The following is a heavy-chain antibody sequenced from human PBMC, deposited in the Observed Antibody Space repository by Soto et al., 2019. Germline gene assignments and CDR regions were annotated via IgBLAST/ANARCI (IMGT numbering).Heavy chain of an antibody. CDR1: GYTFTSFD. Sequence: ASVKVSCKASGYTFTSFDINWVRQATGQGLEWMGWMNPNSGHTGYAQKFQGRVTMTRDTSISTAYMELSSLRYEDTAVYYCTRGRNSGDGYNGRGYWGQGTLVTVSS. D-gene: IGHD1-1*01. CDR3: TRGRNSGDGYNGRGY. CDR2: MNPNSGHT. V-gene: IGHV1-8*01. J-gene: IGHJ4*02.